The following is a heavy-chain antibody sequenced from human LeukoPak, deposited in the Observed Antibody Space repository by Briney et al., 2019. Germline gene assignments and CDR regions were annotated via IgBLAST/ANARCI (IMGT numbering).Heavy chain of an antibody. CDR3: ARETSLAGFASGLGFNY. CDR1: GGAISSYH. D-gene: IGHD6-19*01. J-gene: IGHJ4*02. Sequence: SETLSLTCTVSGGAISSYHWSWIRQPPGKGLEWIGNIYASGSTNYNSSLKSRVTISVDTSKNQFSLKLSSVTAADTATYYCARETSLAGFASGLGFNYWGQGILVTVSS. V-gene: IGHV4-59*01. CDR2: IYASGST.